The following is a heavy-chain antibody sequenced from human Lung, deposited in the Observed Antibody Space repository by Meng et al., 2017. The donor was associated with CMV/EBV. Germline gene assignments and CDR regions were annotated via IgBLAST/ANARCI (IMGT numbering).Heavy chain of an antibody. Sequence: GGSLRLXCAASGFTFSTYTMNWVRQAPGKGLEWVSDISTSSSTIYYADSVKGRFTISRDNAKNSLYLQMNSLRAEDTAVYYCAGGVPAAIGYYDFWSGYLYGMEVWXPGNXVNGAS. D-gene: IGHD3-3*01. J-gene: IGHJ6*01. CDR1: GFTFSTYT. V-gene: IGHV3-48*04. CDR3: AGGVPAAIGYYDFWSGYLYGMEV. CDR2: ISTSSSTI.